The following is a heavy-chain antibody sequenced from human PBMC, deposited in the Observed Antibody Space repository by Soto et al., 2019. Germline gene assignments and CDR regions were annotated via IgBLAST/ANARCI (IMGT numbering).Heavy chain of an antibody. CDR2: IYYSGST. V-gene: IGHV4-59*12. CDR1: GGSLSSYY. J-gene: IGHJ4*02. Sequence: PSETLSLTCVVSGGSLSSYYWSWIRQPPGKGLEWIGYIYYSGSTNYNPSLKSRVTISVDRSKNQFSLKLSSVTAADTAVYYCARYGDHGGNYFDYWGQGTLVTVSS. D-gene: IGHD4-17*01. CDR3: ARYGDHGGNYFDY.